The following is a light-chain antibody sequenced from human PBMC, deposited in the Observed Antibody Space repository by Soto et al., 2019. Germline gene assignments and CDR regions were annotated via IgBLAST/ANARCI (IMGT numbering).Light chain of an antibody. Sequence: QSALTQPPSASGSPGQSVTISCTGTSSDVGGYNYVSWYRQYPGRAPKLMIYEVTKRPSGVPDRFSGSKSGNTASLTVSGLQAEDEADYYCSSYAASNNFYFVFGGGTQPTVL. CDR3: SSYAASNNFYFV. CDR2: EVT. V-gene: IGLV2-8*01. CDR1: SSDVGGYNY. J-gene: IGLJ3*02.